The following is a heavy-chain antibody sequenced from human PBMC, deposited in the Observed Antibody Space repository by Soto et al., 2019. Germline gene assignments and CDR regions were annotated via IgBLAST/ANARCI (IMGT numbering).Heavy chain of an antibody. CDR1: GFTFSSYW. D-gene: IGHD4-17*01. CDR3: AANYGDYYYYYGMDV. V-gene: IGHV3-7*05. CDR2: IKQDGSEK. Sequence: GGSLRLSCAASGFTFSSYWMSWVRQAPGKGLEWVANIKQDGSEKYYVDSVKGRFTISRDNAKNSLYLQMNSLRAEDTAVYYCAANYGDYYYYYGMDVWGQGTTVTVSS. J-gene: IGHJ6*02.